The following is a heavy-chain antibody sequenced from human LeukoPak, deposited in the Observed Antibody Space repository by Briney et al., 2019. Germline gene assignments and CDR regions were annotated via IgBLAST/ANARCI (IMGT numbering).Heavy chain of an antibody. CDR3: ARDRSYGRV. CDR1: GFMFTDYW. D-gene: IGHD5-18*01. Sequence: PGGSLRLSCVTSGFMFTDYWMNWFRQAPGKGLEWVANIKQDGSEKYYVDSVKGRFTISRDNAKDSLYLQMNSLRAEDTAVYYCARDRSYGRVWGQGTLVTVSS. J-gene: IGHJ4*02. CDR2: IKQDGSEK. V-gene: IGHV3-7*01.